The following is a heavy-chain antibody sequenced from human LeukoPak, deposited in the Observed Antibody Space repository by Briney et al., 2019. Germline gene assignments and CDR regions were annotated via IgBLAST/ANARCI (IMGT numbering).Heavy chain of an antibody. CDR2: IIPIFGTA. V-gene: IGHV1-69*13. CDR3: AGRWFRGRYYFDY. Sequence: SVKVSCKASGGTFSSYAISWVRQAPGQGLEWMGGIIPIFGTANYAQKFQGRVTITADESTSTAYMELSSLRSEDTAVYYCAGRWFRGRYYFDYWGHGTLVTVSS. CDR1: GGTFSSYA. D-gene: IGHD2-15*01. J-gene: IGHJ4*01.